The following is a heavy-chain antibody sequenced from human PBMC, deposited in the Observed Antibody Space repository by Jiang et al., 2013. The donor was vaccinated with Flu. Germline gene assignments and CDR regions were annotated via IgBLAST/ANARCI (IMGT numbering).Heavy chain of an antibody. CDR3: ARDARLGNVGRCSVFLAT. J-gene: IGHJ4*02. Sequence: VQLVESGGGLVKPGGSLRLSCAASGFTFSSYSMNWVRQAPGKGLEWVSSISSSSSYIYYADSVKGRFTISRDNAKNSLYLQMNSLRAEDTAVYYCARDARLGNVGRCSVFLATWGQGTLVHRLL. D-gene: IGHD5-12*01. CDR1: GFTFSSYS. V-gene: IGHV3-21*01. CDR2: ISSSSSYI.